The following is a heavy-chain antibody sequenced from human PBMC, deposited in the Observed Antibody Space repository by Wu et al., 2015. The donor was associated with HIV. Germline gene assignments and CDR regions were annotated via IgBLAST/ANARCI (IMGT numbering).Heavy chain of an antibody. CDR2: ISFDNGNT. J-gene: IGHJ5*02. CDR3: ARVLHDSDGYYSWFDP. D-gene: IGHD2-21*01. CDR1: GYTFDRYG. Sequence: QVQLVQSGAEVTKPGASVKVSCKASGYTFDRYGITWVRQAPGQGREWMGWISFDNGNTVYAQKFQGRVTMTSDTSTYTAYMDLRSLTSDDTAVYYCARVLHDSDGYYSWFDPGAREPWSPSPQ. V-gene: IGHV1-18*01.